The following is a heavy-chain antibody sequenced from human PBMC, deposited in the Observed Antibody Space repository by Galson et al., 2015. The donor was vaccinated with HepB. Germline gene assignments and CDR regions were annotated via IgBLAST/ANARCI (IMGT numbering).Heavy chain of an antibody. CDR2: INPRGGST. D-gene: IGHD4-17*01. CDR3: AREGDYGVVGWFDP. V-gene: IGHV1-46*01. CDR1: GYIFTDYY. J-gene: IGHJ5*02. Sequence: SVKVSCKASGYIFTDYYMHWVRQAPGQGLQWMGTINPRGGSTTHAQKFQGRVTMTRDTSTSTVYMELSSLRSDDTAVYYCAREGDYGVVGWFDPWGQGTLVTVSS.